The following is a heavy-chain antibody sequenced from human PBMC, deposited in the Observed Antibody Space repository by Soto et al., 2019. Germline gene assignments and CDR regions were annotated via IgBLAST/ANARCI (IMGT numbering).Heavy chain of an antibody. V-gene: IGHV1-2*04. Sequence: ASVKVSCKASGYTFTGYYMHWVRQAPGQGLEWMGWINPNSGGTNYAQKFQGWVTMTRDTSISTAYMELSRLRSDDTAVYYCARDLRWLSPYYLMDVWGQGTTVTVSS. CDR2: INPNSGGT. J-gene: IGHJ6*02. CDR3: ARDLRWLSPYYLMDV. D-gene: IGHD4-17*01. CDR1: GYTFTGYY.